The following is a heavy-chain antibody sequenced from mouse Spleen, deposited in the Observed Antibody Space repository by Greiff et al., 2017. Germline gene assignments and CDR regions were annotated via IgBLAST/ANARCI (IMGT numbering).Heavy chain of an antibody. V-gene: IGHV5-9*04. Sequence: EVKLVESGGGLVKLGGSLKLSCAASGFTFSSYAMSWVRQTPEKRLEWVATISSGGGNTYYPDSVKGRFTISRDNAKNTLYLQMSSLKSEDTAMYYCARQRVYYGSSPYAMDYWGQGTSVTVSS. CDR2: ISSGGGNT. CDR1: GFTFSSYA. CDR3: ARQRVYYGSSPYAMDY. D-gene: IGHD1-1*01. J-gene: IGHJ4*01.